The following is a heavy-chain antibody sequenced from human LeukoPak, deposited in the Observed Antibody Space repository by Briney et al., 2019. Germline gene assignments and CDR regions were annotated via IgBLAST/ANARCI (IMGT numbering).Heavy chain of an antibody. CDR3: ARDEHLRVGGDGHYYGMDV. J-gene: IGHJ6*02. CDR1: GYTFTSYG. CDR2: ISAYNGNT. D-gene: IGHD2-21*02. V-gene: IGHV1-18*01. Sequence: ASVKVSCKASGYTFTSYGISWVRQAPGQGLEWMGWISAYNGNTNYAQKLQGRVTMTTDTSTSTAYMELRSLRSDDTAVYYCARDEHLRVGGDGHYYGMDVWGQGTTVTVSS.